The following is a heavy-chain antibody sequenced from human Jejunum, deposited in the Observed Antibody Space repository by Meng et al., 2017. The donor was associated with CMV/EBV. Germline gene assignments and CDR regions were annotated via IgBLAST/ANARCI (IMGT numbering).Heavy chain of an antibody. J-gene: IGHJ4*02. CDR3: VRDNWGLDY. V-gene: IGHV3-72*01. Sequence: LRLSCSASGFIFTDYYMDWVRQAPGKGLEWVGRAKPKGYTTQLAASVEGRFTISRDDSKNSLFLQMNNLKTEDTALYYCVRDNWGLDYWGQGTLVTVSS. D-gene: IGHD7-27*01. CDR2: AKPKGYTT. CDR1: GFIFTDYY.